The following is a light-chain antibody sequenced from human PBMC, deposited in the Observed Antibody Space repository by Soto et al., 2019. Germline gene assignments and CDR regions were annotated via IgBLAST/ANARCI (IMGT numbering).Light chain of an antibody. J-gene: IGLJ3*02. CDR1: TNDVGAYNY. V-gene: IGLV2-11*01. Sequence: QSALTQPRSVSGSPGQSVTIFCSGTTNDVGAYNYVSWYQQHPGKAPKLMIYDVNKRPSGVPDRFSGSKSGNTASLTISGLQAEDEGDYYCCSYAASYTPYWVFGGGTQLTVL. CDR3: CSYAASYTPYWV. CDR2: DVN.